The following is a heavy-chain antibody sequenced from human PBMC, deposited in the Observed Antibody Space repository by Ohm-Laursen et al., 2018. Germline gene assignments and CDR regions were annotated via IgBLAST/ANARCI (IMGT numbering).Heavy chain of an antibody. J-gene: IGHJ5*02. CDR2: IVVGSGST. D-gene: IGHD3-22*01. CDR1: GFTFTTST. V-gene: IGHV1-58*02. Sequence: ASVKVSCKASGFTFTTSTMQWVRQARGRRLEWIGWIVVGSGSTNYAQRFEERVTITRDTPTNTAYMELSSLRSEDTAVYFCAAETDYHYSSGGFGFDPWGQGTLVTVSS. CDR3: AAETDYHYSSGGFGFDP.